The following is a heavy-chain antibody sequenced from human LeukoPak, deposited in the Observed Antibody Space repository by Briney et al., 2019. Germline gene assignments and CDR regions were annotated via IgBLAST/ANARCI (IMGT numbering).Heavy chain of an antibody. V-gene: IGHV4-39*01. CDR1: GGAISSSSYY. CDR3: VCGSGYFFDY. CDR2: IYYSVST. Sequence: SETLSLTCTVAGGAISSSSYYWGWIRQPPGKGLQWIGSIYYSVSTYYNPSLKSRVTISVDTSKNQFSLKLTSVTAADTAVFYCVCGSGYFFDYWGQGTLVTVSS. J-gene: IGHJ4*02. D-gene: IGHD1-14*01.